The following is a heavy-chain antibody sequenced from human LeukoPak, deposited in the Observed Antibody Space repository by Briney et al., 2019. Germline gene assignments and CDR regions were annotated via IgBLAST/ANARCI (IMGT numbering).Heavy chain of an antibody. CDR2: IYSGGST. D-gene: IGHD2-15*01. CDR1: GFTVSSNY. CDR3: ARDLCSGGTCYPDY. Sequence: GGSLRLSCAASGFTVSSNYMSCVRQAPGKGLEWVSVIYSGGSTYYADSVKGRFTISRDNSKNTLYLQINSLRAEDTAVYYCARDLCSGGTCYPDYWGQGTLVTVSS. J-gene: IGHJ4*02. V-gene: IGHV3-66*01.